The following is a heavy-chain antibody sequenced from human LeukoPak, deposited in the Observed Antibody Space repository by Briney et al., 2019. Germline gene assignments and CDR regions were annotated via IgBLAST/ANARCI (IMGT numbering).Heavy chain of an antibody. CDR2: INHSGST. V-gene: IGHV4-34*01. CDR3: ARGDGITGTQGRLDY. Sequence: PSETLSLTCAVYGGSFSGYYGSWIRQPPGKGLEWIGEINHSGSTNYNPSLKSRVTISVDTSKNQFSLKLSSVTAADTAVYYCARGDGITGTQGRLDYWGQGTLVTVSS. CDR1: GGSFSGYY. J-gene: IGHJ4*02. D-gene: IGHD1-20*01.